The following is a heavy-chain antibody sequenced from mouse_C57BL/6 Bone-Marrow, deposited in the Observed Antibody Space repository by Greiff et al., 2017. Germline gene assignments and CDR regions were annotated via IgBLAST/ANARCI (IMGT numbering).Heavy chain of an antibody. Sequence: VQLQPSGPELVKPGASVKLSCKASGYTFTSYDINWVKQRPGQGLEWIGWIYPRDGSTKYNEKFKGKATLTVDTSSSTAYMELHSLTSEDSAVYFCARGRITTVVATEWDGYAMDYWGQGTSVTVSS. D-gene: IGHD1-1*01. CDR3: ARGRITTVVATEWDGYAMDY. CDR1: GYTFTSYD. J-gene: IGHJ4*01. V-gene: IGHV1-85*01. CDR2: IYPRDGST.